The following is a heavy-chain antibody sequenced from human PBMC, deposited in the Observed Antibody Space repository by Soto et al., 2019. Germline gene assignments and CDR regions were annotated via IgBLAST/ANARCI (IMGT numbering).Heavy chain of an antibody. CDR3: ARDFATTPYYFCGGSCYSGPADY. J-gene: IGHJ4*02. CDR1: GFTFSRYG. D-gene: IGHD2-15*01. CDR2: IWYDGSNK. V-gene: IGHV3-33*01. Sequence: GGSLRLSCAASGFTFSRYGMHWVHQAPGKGLEWVAVIWYDGSNKYYADSVKGRFTISRDNSKNTLYLQMNSLRAEDTAVYYCARDFATTPYYFCGGSCYSGPADYCCQGTLVTVSS.